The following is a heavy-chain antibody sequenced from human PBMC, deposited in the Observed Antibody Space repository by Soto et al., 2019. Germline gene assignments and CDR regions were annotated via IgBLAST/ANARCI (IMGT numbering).Heavy chain of an antibody. CDR3: ARHQSVVVVTAARALDI. Sequence: SATLSLTCTVSGGSISSNSHYWVWIRQPPGKGLECIGSIYYNGGTYYNPSLKSRVTISVDTSKNQFSVKLNSVTAADTAVYYCARHQSVVVVTAARALDIWGQGTMVTVSS. J-gene: IGHJ3*02. CDR1: GGSISSNSHY. CDR2: IYYNGGT. D-gene: IGHD2-15*01. V-gene: IGHV4-39*01.